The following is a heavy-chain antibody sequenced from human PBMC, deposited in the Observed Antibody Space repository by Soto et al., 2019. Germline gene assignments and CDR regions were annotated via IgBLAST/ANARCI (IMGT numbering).Heavy chain of an antibody. CDR3: ARDSKGTVMHY. CDR2: IIPIFGTA. D-gene: IGHD3-16*01. Sequence: QVQLVQSGAEVKKPGSSVKVSCKASGGTFSSYAISWVRQAPGQGLEWMGGIIPIFGTANYAQKFQGKVTITANESTLTAHMDLSSLRSDDTAVYYCARDSKGTVMHYCGQGTLVTVSS. V-gene: IGHV1-69*01. CDR1: GGTFSSYA. J-gene: IGHJ4*02.